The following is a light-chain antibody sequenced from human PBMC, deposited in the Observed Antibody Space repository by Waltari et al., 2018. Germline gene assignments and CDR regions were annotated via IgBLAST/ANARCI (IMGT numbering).Light chain of an antibody. CDR1: SSNIGTYY. V-gene: IGLV1-47*01. Sequence: QSVLTQPPSASGTPGQRVTISCSGSSSNIGTYYVYWYHQLPGTAPKLLIYRNNQRPSGVPDRFSRSNSGTSASLDISGLRSEDEADYYCAVWDDSLTGQVIFGGGTKLTVL. CDR3: AVWDDSLTGQVI. J-gene: IGLJ2*01. CDR2: RNN.